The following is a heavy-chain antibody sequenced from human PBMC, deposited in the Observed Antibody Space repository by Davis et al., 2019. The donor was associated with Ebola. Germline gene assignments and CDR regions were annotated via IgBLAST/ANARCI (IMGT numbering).Heavy chain of an antibody. CDR3: ARLQLHYYDSSGYSTTNWFDP. CDR2: IYYSGST. CDR1: GGSISSYY. J-gene: IGHJ5*02. Sequence: SETLSLTCTVSGGSISSYYWSWIRQPPGKGLEWIGYIYYSGSTNYNPSLKSRVTISVDTSQNHFSLKLSSVTAADTAVYYCARLQLHYYDSSGYSTTNWFDPWGQGTLVTVSS. D-gene: IGHD3-22*01. V-gene: IGHV4-59*08.